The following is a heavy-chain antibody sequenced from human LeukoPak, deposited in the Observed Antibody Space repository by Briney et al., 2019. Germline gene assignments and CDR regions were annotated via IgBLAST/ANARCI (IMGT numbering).Heavy chain of an antibody. J-gene: IGHJ5*02. V-gene: IGHV3-21*01. D-gene: IGHD6-19*01. CDR3: ARDPSSGWYLKGWFDP. CDR2: ISSSSNYI. Sequence: GGSLRLSRAASGFTFSGYSMNWGPQAPGKGLEWVSAISSSSNYIDYADSVKARFPISRHNAKHSLHLQMNSLRAEDTAVYYCARDPSSGWYLKGWFDPWGQGTLVTVSS. CDR1: GFTFSGYS.